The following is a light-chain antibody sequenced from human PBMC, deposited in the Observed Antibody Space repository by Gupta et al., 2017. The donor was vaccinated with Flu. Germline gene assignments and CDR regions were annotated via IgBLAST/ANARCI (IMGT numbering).Light chain of an antibody. J-gene: IGKJ3*01. CDR2: FGS. CDR1: QTLTHSNDYNY. Sequence: DIVMTQSPLYLLVTPGEPASISCRSSQTLTHSNDYNYLDLYLQKPRPAPQLLLYFGSNRAFGVPDRFSCSGSGTDFTLKISRVEAEDVGVYYCMQALQTPPAFTFGPGTKVDIK. V-gene: IGKV2-28*01. CDR3: MQALQTPPAFT.